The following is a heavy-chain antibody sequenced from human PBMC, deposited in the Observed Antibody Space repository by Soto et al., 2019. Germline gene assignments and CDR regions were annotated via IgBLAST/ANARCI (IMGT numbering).Heavy chain of an antibody. D-gene: IGHD5-18*01. CDR3: AGDHRTWIQLWHCFDY. CDR2: IYHSGST. CDR1: GGSISSSNW. Sequence: QVQLQESGPGLVKPSGTLSLTCAVSGGSISSSNWWSWVRQPPGKGLEWIGEIYHSGSTNYNPSLKGRVTMSVDKSKNQFSLKLSSVTAADTGVYYCAGDHRTWIQLWHCFDYWGQGTLVTVSS. J-gene: IGHJ4*02. V-gene: IGHV4-4*02.